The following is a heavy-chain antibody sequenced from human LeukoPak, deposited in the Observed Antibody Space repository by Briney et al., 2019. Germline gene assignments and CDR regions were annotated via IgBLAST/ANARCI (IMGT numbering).Heavy chain of an antibody. Sequence: PSETLSLTCAVYGGSFSGYYWSWIPQPPGKGLEWIGEINHSGSTNYNPSLKSRVTISVDTSKNQFSLKLSSVTAADTAVYYCARARGVRGTSTGYYYMDVWGKGTTVTVSS. D-gene: IGHD3-10*01. V-gene: IGHV4-34*01. CDR3: ARARGVRGTSTGYYYMDV. J-gene: IGHJ6*03. CDR2: INHSGST. CDR1: GGSFSGYY.